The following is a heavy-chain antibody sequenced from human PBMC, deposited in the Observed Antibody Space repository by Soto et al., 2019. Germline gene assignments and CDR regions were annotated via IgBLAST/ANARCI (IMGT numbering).Heavy chain of an antibody. Sequence: ASVKVSGKVSGYTLTELSMHWVRQAPGKGLEWMGGFDPEDGETIYAQKFQGRVTMTEDTSTDTAYMELSSLRSEDTAVYYCATVPTYSSSYDYWGQGTLVTVS. V-gene: IGHV1-24*01. J-gene: IGHJ4*02. CDR1: GYTLTELS. CDR3: ATVPTYSSSYDY. D-gene: IGHD6-13*01. CDR2: FDPEDGET.